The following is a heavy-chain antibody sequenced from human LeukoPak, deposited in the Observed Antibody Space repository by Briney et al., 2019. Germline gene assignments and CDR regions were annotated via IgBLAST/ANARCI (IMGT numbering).Heavy chain of an antibody. J-gene: IGHJ3*02. D-gene: IGHD4-23*01. CDR1: GGSISSYY. Sequence: SETLSLTCTVSGGSISSYYWGWIRQPPGKGLEWIGSIYYSGSTYYNPSLKSRVTISVDTSKNQFSLKLSSVTAADTAVYYCASTVVTPDAFDIWGQGTMVTVSS. V-gene: IGHV4-39*01. CDR2: IYYSGST. CDR3: ASTVVTPDAFDI.